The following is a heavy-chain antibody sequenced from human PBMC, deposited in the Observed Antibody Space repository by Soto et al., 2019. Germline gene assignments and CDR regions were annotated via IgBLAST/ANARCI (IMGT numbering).Heavy chain of an antibody. Sequence: QVQLQESGPGLVKPSETLSLTCTVSGGPISSYYWSWLRQPPGMGLEWIGYIHDTGSTNYNPSLKSRVTVSLDTSKKQFSLKLNSVTPADTAVYYCARAYYFVGGPLVAAGRFDPWGQGTLVTVSS. V-gene: IGHV4-59*01. CDR1: GGPISSYY. CDR2: IHDTGST. CDR3: ARAYYFVGGPLVAAGRFDP. D-gene: IGHD2-21*01. J-gene: IGHJ5*02.